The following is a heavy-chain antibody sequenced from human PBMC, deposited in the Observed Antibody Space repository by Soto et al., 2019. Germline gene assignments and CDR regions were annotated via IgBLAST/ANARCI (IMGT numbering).Heavy chain of an antibody. J-gene: IGHJ6*02. D-gene: IGHD5-18*01. CDR3: ARIRGDASMVTGYYYYGMDV. CDR2: ITPYNGNT. Sequence: ASVKVSCKTSGYTFSNYGISWVRQAPGQGLQWMGWITPYNGNTNYTQSLQGRVTVTTDTSASTVYMDLRNLTSDDTAVYYCARIRGDASMVTGYYYYGMDVWGQGTTVTVSS. V-gene: IGHV1-18*01. CDR1: GYTFSNYG.